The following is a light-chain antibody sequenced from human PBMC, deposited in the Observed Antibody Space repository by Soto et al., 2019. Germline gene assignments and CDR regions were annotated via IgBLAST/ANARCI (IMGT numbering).Light chain of an antibody. CDR1: SSNIGAGYD. Sequence: QSVLTQSPSVSGAPGQRVTISCTGSSSNIGAGYDVHWYQHLPGRAHKLLIYGNNNRPSGVPDRFSGSKSGTSASLAITGRQADDEADYYCHSYDSSLSGHVVFGGGTKVTVL. CDR3: HSYDSSLSGHVV. J-gene: IGLJ2*01. V-gene: IGLV1-40*01. CDR2: GNN.